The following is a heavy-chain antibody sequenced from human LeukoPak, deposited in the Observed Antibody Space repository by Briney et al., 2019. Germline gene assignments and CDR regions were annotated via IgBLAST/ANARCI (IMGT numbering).Heavy chain of an antibody. CDR3: ARVTSPVRITMIVVVPGYFQH. D-gene: IGHD3-22*01. J-gene: IGHJ1*01. Sequence: PSETLSLTCAVYGGSFSGYYWSWIRQPPGKGLEWIGAINHSGSTNYNPSLKSRVTISVDTSKNQFSLKLSSVTAADTAVYYCARVTSPVRITMIVVVPGYFQHWGQGTLVTVSS. V-gene: IGHV4-34*01. CDR1: GGSFSGYY. CDR2: INHSGST.